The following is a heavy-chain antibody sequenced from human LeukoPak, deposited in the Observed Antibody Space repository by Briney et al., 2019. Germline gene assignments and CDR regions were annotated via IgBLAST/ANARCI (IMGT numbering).Heavy chain of an antibody. Sequence: GGSLRLSCAASGFTFSSYWMAWVRQAPGKGLKWVANIKGDESARHQADSVKGRFTISRDNTRNSLYLQMTNLRGDDTAVYYRARDVVGSLDYWGQGTLVTVSS. D-gene: IGHD1-26*01. CDR3: ARDVVGSLDY. CDR1: GFTFSSYW. V-gene: IGHV3-7*01. J-gene: IGHJ4*02. CDR2: IKGDESAR.